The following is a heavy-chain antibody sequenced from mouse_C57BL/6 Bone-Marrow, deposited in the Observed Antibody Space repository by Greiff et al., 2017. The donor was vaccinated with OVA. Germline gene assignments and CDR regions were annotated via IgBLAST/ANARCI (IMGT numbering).Heavy chain of an antibody. V-gene: IGHV1-82*01. CDR1: GYAFSSSW. CDR2: IYPGDGDT. D-gene: IGHD1-1*01. J-gene: IGHJ1*03. Sequence: QVQLQESGPELVKPGASVKISCKASGYAFSSSWMNWVKQRPGKGLEWIGRIYPGDGDTNYNGKFKGKATLTADKSSSTAYMQLSSLTSEDSAVYFCARPYDGSSYWYFDVWGTGTTVTVSS. CDR3: ARPYDGSSYWYFDV.